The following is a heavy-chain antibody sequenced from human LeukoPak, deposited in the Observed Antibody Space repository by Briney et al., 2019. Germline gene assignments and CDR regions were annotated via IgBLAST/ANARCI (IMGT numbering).Heavy chain of an antibody. CDR2: ISSSSSTI. CDR3: AKSDWAGAYRMHFDY. CDR1: GFTFSSYS. V-gene: IGHV3-48*01. J-gene: IGHJ4*02. D-gene: IGHD2-21*02. Sequence: GGSLRLSCAASGFTFSSYSMNWVRQAPGKGLEWVSYISSSSSTIYYADSVKGRFTISRDNANNTLYLEMTSLRVEDTAVYYCAKSDWAGAYRMHFDYWGQGSLVTVSS.